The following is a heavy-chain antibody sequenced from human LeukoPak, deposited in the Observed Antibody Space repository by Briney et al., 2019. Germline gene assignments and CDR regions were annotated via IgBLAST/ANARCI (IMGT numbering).Heavy chain of an antibody. V-gene: IGHV3-23*01. D-gene: IGHD2-2*01. CDR2: ITGSGDTT. J-gene: IGHJ4*02. CDR1: GFTFSNYA. Sequence: GGSLRLSCAASGFTFSNYAMSWVRQAPGKGLEWVSAITGSGDTTYYAESVKGRFTISRDNSKNTLYLQMNSLRAEDTAVYYCAKEGGGYQLLPFDYWGQGTLVTVSS. CDR3: AKEGGGYQLLPFDY.